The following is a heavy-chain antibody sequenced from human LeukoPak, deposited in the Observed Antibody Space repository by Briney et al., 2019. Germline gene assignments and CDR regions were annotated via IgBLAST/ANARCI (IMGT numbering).Heavy chain of an antibody. CDR1: GFTFSSYS. D-gene: IGHD2-15*01. Sequence: GGSLRLSCAASGFTFSSYSMNWVRQAPGKGLEWVSSISSGSSYIYYAGSVKGRFTISRDNAKNSLYLQMNSLRAEDTAVYYCARATQYCSGGRCYDTWFDPWGQGTLVTVSS. J-gene: IGHJ5*02. CDR3: ARATQYCSGGRCYDTWFDP. V-gene: IGHV3-21*01. CDR2: ISSGSSYI.